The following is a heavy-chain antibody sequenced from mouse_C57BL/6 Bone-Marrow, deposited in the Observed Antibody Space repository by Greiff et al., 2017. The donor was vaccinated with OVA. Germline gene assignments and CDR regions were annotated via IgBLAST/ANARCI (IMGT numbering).Heavy chain of an antibody. V-gene: IGHV1-54*01. D-gene: IGHD2-1*01. CDR2: INPGSGGT. Sequence: VHLVESGAELVRPGTSVKVSCKASGYAFTNYLIEWVKQRPGQGLEWIGVINPGSGGTNYNEKFKGKATLTADKSSSTAYMQLSSLTSEDSAVYFCARELRFAYWGQGTLVTVSA. CDR1: GYAFTNYL. J-gene: IGHJ3*01. CDR3: ARELRFAY.